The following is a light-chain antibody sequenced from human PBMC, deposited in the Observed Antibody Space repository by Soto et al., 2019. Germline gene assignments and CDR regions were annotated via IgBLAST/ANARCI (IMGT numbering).Light chain of an antibody. J-gene: IGKJ1*01. CDR2: AAS. Sequence: DVQMTQSPSSLSASVGDRVTITCRASQSISSYLNCYQQKPGKAPKVLIYAASSLQSGVPSRFSGSGAGTDFTLTISSLQPEDFATYYCQQSYSTPRTFGQGTKGEIK. CDR1: QSISSY. CDR3: QQSYSTPRT. V-gene: IGKV1-39*01.